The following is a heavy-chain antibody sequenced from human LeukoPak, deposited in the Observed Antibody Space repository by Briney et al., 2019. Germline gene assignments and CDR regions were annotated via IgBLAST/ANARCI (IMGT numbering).Heavy chain of an antibody. D-gene: IGHD2-2*01. CDR1: GYTFTSYG. CDR3: AREIQWVPAALGPYYYYGMDV. J-gene: IGHJ6*02. CDR2: ISAYNGNT. V-gene: IGHV1-18*01. Sequence: GASVKVSCKASGYTFTSYGISWVRQAPGQGLEWMGWISAYNGNTNYAQKLQGRVTMTTDTSTSTAYMELRSLRSDDTAVYYCAREIQWVPAALGPYYYYGMDVWGQGTSVTVSS.